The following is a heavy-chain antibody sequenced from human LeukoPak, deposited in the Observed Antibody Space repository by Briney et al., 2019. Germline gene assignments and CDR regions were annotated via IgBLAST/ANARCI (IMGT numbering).Heavy chain of an antibody. V-gene: IGHV1-2*02. CDR2: INPNSGGT. D-gene: IGHD3-22*01. Sequence: ASVKVSCKASGYTFTGYYMHWVRQAPGQGLEWMGWINPNSGGTNYAQKFQGRVTMTRDTSISTAYMELSRLRSDDTAVYYCARGASTMISPRGESDYWGQGTLVTVSS. J-gene: IGHJ4*02. CDR1: GYTFTGYY. CDR3: ARGASTMISPRGESDY.